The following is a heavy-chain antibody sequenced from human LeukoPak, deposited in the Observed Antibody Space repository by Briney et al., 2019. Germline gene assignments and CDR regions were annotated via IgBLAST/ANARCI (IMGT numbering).Heavy chain of an antibody. Sequence: GGSLRLSCAASGFTFSGSAMHWVRQASGKGLEWVGRIRSKANSYATAYAASVKGRFTISRDDSKNTLYLQMNSLKTEDTAVYYCTAGLYYDFWSGRYNDYWGQGTLVTVSS. D-gene: IGHD3-3*01. CDR2: IRSKANSYAT. CDR3: TAGLYYDFWSGRYNDY. J-gene: IGHJ4*02. V-gene: IGHV3-73*01. CDR1: GFTFSGSA.